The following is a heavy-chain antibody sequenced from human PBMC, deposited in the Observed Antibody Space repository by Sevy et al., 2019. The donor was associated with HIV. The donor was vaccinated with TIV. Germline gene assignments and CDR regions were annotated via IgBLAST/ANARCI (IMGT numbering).Heavy chain of an antibody. J-gene: IGHJ5*02. D-gene: IGHD1-26*01. CDR2: IYYSGST. Sequence: SETLSLTCTVSGGSISSYYWSWIRQPPGKGLEWIGYIYYSGSTNYNPSLKSRVTISVDTSKNQFSLKLSSVTAVDTAVYYCAREVGATWFDPWGQGTLVTVSS. V-gene: IGHV4-59*01. CDR1: GGSISSYY. CDR3: AREVGATWFDP.